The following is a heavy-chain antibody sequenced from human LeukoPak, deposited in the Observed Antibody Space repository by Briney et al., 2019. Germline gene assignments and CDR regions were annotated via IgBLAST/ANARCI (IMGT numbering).Heavy chain of an antibody. CDR1: GFTFSSFA. CDR3: AKGLSDYDILTGCSH. CDR2: ISGSGGST. J-gene: IGHJ4*02. D-gene: IGHD3-9*01. V-gene: IGHV3-23*01. Sequence: GGSLRLSCAAPGFTFSSFAMRWVRQAPGKGLEWVSAISGSGGSTYYADSVKGRFTISRDNSKNTLYLQMNSLRAEDTAVYYCAKGLSDYDILTGCSHWGQGTLVTVSS.